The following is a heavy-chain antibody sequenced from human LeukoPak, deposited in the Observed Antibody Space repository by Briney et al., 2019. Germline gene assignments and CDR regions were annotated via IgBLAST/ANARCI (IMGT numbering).Heavy chain of an antibody. V-gene: IGHV3-23*01. D-gene: IGHD5-12*01. CDR1: GFTFSSYA. Sequence: GGSLRLSCAASGFTFSSYAMNWVRQAPGKGLEWVSGISGSGATTYYTDSMEGRFTISRDNSKNTLYLQINSLRAEDTAVYHCAKYLRAYIVAGTDYWGQGTLVTVSS. J-gene: IGHJ4*02. CDR2: ISGSGATT. CDR3: AKYLRAYIVAGTDY.